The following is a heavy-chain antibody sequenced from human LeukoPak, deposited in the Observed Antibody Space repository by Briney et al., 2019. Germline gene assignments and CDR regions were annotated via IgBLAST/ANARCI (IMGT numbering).Heavy chain of an antibody. CDR3: ARILLWFGELSNYYYYYGMDV. Sequence: SGTLSLTCAVSGGSISSSNWWSWVRQPPGKGLEWIGEIYHSGSTNYNPSLKSRVTISVDTSKNQFSLKLSSVTAADTAVYYCARILLWFGELSNYYYYYGMDVWGQGTTVTVSS. CDR2: IYHSGST. J-gene: IGHJ6*02. V-gene: IGHV4-4*02. CDR1: GGSISSSNW. D-gene: IGHD3-10*01.